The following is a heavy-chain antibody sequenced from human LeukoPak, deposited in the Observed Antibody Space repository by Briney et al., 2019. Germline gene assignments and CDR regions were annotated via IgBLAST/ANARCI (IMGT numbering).Heavy chain of an antibody. CDR2: ISSSSSTI. D-gene: IGHD2-21*02. Sequence: GGSLRLSCAASGFTFSSYSMNWVRQAPGKGLEWVSYISSSSSTIYYADSVKGRFTISRDNAKNSLYLQMNSLRDEDTAVYYCARDRGRDCGGDCSYYYYGMDVWGQGTTVTVSS. CDR1: GFTFSSYS. J-gene: IGHJ6*02. CDR3: ARDRGRDCGGDCSYYYYGMDV. V-gene: IGHV3-48*02.